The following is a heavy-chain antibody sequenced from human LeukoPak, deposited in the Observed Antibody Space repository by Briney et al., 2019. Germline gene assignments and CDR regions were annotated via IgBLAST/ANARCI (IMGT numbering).Heavy chain of an antibody. CDR1: GYTFTSYG. D-gene: IGHD6-13*01. J-gene: IGHJ3*02. V-gene: IGHV1-18*01. CDR3: ARDHADSSSWTHAFDI. Sequence: ASVKVSCKASGYTFTSYGISWVRQAPGQGLEWMGWISAYNGNTNYAQKLQGRVTMTTDTSTSTAYMELRSLRSDDTAVYYCARDHADSSSWTHAFDIWGQGTMVTVSS. CDR2: ISAYNGNT.